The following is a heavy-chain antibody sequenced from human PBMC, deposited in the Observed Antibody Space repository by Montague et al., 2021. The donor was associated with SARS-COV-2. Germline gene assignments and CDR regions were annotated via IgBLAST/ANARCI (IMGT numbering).Heavy chain of an antibody. J-gene: IGHJ4*02. CDR2: ISYDGNNK. Sequence: SLRLSCAASGFTFSTHAIHWVRQAPGKGLEWVAVISYDGNNKYYADSVKGRFSISRDSAKNTLHLQMNSLRAEDTALYFCARGSSRFGDYTFHFDFWGQGTLVTVSS. D-gene: IGHD4-17*01. CDR1: GFTFSTHA. CDR3: ARGSSRFGDYTFHFDF. V-gene: IGHV3-30-3*01.